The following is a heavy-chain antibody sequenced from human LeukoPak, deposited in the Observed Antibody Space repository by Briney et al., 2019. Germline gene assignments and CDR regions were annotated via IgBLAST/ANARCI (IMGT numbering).Heavy chain of an antibody. CDR1: GGSFSGYY. V-gene: IGHV4-34*09. CDR3: GRTTYGGTALTV. Sequence: SSETLPLTCAVYGGSFSGYYWSWIRQPPGKGLEWIGEINHSGSTNYNPSLKSRVIISVDTSKNQFSLEVTSVTAADTAVYYCGRTTYGGTALTVWGQGTLVTVSS. D-gene: IGHD3-3*02. CDR2: INHSGST. J-gene: IGHJ4*02.